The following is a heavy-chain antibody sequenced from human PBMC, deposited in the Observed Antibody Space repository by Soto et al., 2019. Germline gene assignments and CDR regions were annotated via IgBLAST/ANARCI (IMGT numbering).Heavy chain of an antibody. V-gene: IGHV3-48*01. CDR3: ARVPGIAALSWVDYYYMDV. CDR1: GFTFSSYS. CDR2: ISSSSSTI. J-gene: IGHJ6*03. Sequence: GGSLRLSCAASGFTFSSYSMNWVRQAPGKGLEWVSYISSSSSTIYYADSVKGRFTISRDNAKNSLYLQMNSLRAEDTAVYYCARVPGIAALSWVDYYYMDVWGKGTTVTVSS. D-gene: IGHD6-6*01.